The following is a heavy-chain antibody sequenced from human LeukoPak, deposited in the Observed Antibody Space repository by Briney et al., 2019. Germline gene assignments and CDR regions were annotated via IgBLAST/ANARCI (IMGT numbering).Heavy chain of an antibody. D-gene: IGHD3-9*01. CDR2: ISSGSTYI. CDR3: ARDGFDILTGYSLTFDY. V-gene: IGHV3-21*01. CDR1: GFTFSSYS. J-gene: IGHJ4*02. Sequence: GGSLRLSYAVSGFTFSSYSVNWVRQAPGKGLEWVSSISSGSTYIYYVDSVKGRFTTSRDNAKNSLYLQMNSLRAEDTAVYYCARDGFDILTGYSLTFDYWGQGTLVTVSS.